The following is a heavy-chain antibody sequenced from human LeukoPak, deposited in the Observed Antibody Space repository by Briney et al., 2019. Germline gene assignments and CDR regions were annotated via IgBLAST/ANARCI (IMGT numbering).Heavy chain of an antibody. V-gene: IGHV4-61*02. CDR1: GGSISSGSYY. Sequence: SQTLSLICTVSGGSISSGSYYWSSIRQPAGKGLELIGRIYTSGSTNYNPSLKSRVTISVDTSKNQSSLKLSSVTAADTAVYYCARSYYYDSSGYYYGSDYWGQGTLVTVSS. D-gene: IGHD3-22*01. CDR3: ARSYYYDSSGYYYGSDY. CDR2: IYTSGST. J-gene: IGHJ4*02.